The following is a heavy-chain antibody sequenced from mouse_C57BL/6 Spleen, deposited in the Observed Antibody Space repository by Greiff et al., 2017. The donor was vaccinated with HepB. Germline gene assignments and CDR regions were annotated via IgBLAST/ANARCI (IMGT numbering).Heavy chain of an antibody. D-gene: IGHD1-1*01. V-gene: IGHV1-80*01. CDR2: IYPGDGDT. Sequence: VQLQQSGAELVKPGASVKISCKASGYAFSSYWMNWVKQRPGKGLEWIGQIYPGDGDTNYNGKFKGKATLTADKSSSTAYMQLSSLTSEDSAVYFCASLTYYYGSSYGYFDVWGTGTTVTVSS. CDR3: ASLTYYYGSSYGYFDV. J-gene: IGHJ1*03. CDR1: GYAFSSYW.